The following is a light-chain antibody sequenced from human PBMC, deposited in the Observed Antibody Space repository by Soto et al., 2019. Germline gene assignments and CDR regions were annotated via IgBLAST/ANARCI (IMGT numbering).Light chain of an antibody. V-gene: IGKV3-20*01. J-gene: IGKJ1*01. CDR1: QSVSSSY. CDR2: GAS. Sequence: EIVLTQSPGTLSLSPGERATLSCRASQSVSSSYLAWYQQKPGQAPRLLIYGASSRATGIPDRFSGSGSGTDFTLTISRLEPEDFAVYYCQQYGSSPSWTFGRGPKMVIK. CDR3: QQYGSSPSWT.